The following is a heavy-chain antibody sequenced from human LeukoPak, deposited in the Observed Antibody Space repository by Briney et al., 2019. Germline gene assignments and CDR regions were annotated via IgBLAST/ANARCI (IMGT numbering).Heavy chain of an antibody. J-gene: IGHJ4*02. Sequence: GGSLRLSCAASGFTFSSYAMHWVRQAPGKGLEWVAVISYDGSNKYYADSVKGRFTISRDNSKNTLYLQMNSLRAEDTAVYYCAREPIRGSYSPLDYWGQGTLVTVSS. V-gene: IGHV3-30*04. CDR2: ISYDGSNK. CDR1: GFTFSSYA. CDR3: AREPIRGSYSPLDY. D-gene: IGHD1-26*01.